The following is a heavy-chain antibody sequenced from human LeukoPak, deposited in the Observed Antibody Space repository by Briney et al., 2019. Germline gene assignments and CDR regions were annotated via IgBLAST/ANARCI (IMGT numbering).Heavy chain of an antibody. CDR2: IYYSGST. D-gene: IGHD3-22*01. CDR3: ARSDYDSSGADY. V-gene: IGHV4-30-4*08. CDR1: GGSISSGDYY. J-gene: IGHJ4*02. Sequence: SQTLSLTCTVSGGSISSGDYYWSWIRQPPGKGLEWIGYIYYSGSTNYNPSLKSRVTISVDTSKNQFSLKLSSVTAADTAVYYCARSDYDSSGADYWGQGTLVTVSS.